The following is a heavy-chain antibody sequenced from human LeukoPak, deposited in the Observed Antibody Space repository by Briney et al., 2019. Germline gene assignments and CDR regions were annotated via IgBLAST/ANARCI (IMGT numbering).Heavy chain of an antibody. CDR3: ARVRSGSVWRYYGMDV. CDR1: GYTFTSYG. J-gene: IGHJ6*02. D-gene: IGHD1-26*01. CDR2: ISAYNGNT. Sequence: ASVKVSCKASGYTFTSYGISWVRQAPGQGLEWMGWISAYNGNTNYAQKLQGRVTMTTDTSTSTAYMELRSLRSDDTAVYYCARVRSGSVWRYYGMDVWGQGTTVTVSS. V-gene: IGHV1-18*01.